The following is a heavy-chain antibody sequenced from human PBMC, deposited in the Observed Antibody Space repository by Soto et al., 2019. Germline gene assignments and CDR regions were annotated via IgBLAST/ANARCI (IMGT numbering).Heavy chain of an antibody. CDR2: IYYSGST. Sequence: QVQLQESGPGLVKPSQTLSLTCTVSGGSISSGGYYWSWIRQHPGKGLEWIGYIYYSGSTYYNPSLKRRVNISVDTSKKQFSLKLSSVTAADTAVYYCAAEVGFGPLFDYWGQGTLVTVSS. J-gene: IGHJ4*02. D-gene: IGHD3-3*01. CDR3: AAEVGFGPLFDY. V-gene: IGHV4-31*03. CDR1: GGSISSGGYY.